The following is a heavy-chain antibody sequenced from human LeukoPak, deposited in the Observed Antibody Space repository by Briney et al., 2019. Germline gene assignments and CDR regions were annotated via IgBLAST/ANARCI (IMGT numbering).Heavy chain of an antibody. CDR1: GYTFTGYY. V-gene: IGHV1-2*02. J-gene: IGHJ5*02. CDR3: AGPWDQVGFDP. CDR2: IYPKTGGT. Sequence: GASVKVSCKASGYTFTGYYLHWVRHAPGQGLELMGWIYPKTGGTSYAQKFQGRVTMTRDTSISTAYMELIGLRSDDTAVYYCAGPWDQVGFDPWGQGTLVSVSS. D-gene: IGHD1-26*01.